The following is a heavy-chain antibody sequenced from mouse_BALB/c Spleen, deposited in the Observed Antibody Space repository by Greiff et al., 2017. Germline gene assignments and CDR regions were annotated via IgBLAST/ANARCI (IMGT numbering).Heavy chain of an antibody. CDR3: ARSTGNYPFFDY. CDR1: GFNIKDTY. CDR2: IDPANGNT. D-gene: IGHD2-1*01. Sequence: EVQLQESGAELVKPGASVKLSCTASGFNIKDTYMHWVKQRPEQGLEWIGRIDPANGNTKYDPKFQGKATITADTSSNTAYLQLSSLTSEDTAVYYCARSTGNYPFFDYWGQGTTLTVSS. V-gene: IGHV14-3*02. J-gene: IGHJ2*01.